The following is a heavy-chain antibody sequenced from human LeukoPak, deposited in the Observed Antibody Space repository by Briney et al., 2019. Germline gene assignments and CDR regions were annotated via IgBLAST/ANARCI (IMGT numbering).Heavy chain of an antibody. Sequence: SETLSLTCTVSGGSISSGDYYWSWIRQPPGKGLEWIGYIYYSGSTYYNPSLKSRVTISVDTSKNQFSLKLSSVTAADTAVYYCAREYCSSTSCYGYYYCGMDVWGQGTTVTVSS. V-gene: IGHV4-30-4*01. CDR1: GGSISSGDYY. CDR2: IYYSGST. J-gene: IGHJ6*02. D-gene: IGHD2-2*01. CDR3: AREYCSSTSCYGYYYCGMDV.